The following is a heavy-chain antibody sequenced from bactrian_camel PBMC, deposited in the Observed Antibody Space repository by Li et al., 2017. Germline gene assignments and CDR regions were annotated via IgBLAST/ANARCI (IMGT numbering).Heavy chain of an antibody. V-gene: IGHV3S53*01. D-gene: IGHD5*01. J-gene: IGHJ6*01. CDR2: INRRGTT. CDR3: ATQTTGWAFRY. CDR1: GWDISAYC. Sequence: HVQLVESGGGLVQPGGSLRLSCSASGWDISAYCMGRFRQAPGKEREGVAVINRRGTTRYADFVKGRFTISRDNAKNTLYLQMNNLKTDDAAVYYCATQTTGWAFRYWGRGTQVTVS.